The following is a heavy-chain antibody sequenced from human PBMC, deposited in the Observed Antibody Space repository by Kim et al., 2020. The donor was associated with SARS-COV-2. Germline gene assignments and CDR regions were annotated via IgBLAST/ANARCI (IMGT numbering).Heavy chain of an antibody. CDR1: GYSFTGYY. CDR2: INPSSGGT. CDR3: AREPGIAAAGS. J-gene: IGHJ5*02. V-gene: IGHV1-2*02. Sequence: ASVKVSCKASGYSFTGYYMHWVRQAPGQGLEWLGYINPSSGGTHYPQKFQGRVTMTRDTSISTAYMEVSRLTSDDTAVYYCAREPGIAAAGSWGQGTLVTVSS. D-gene: IGHD6-13*01.